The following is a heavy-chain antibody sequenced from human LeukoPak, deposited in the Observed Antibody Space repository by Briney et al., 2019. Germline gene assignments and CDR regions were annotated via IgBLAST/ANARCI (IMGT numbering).Heavy chain of an antibody. CDR2: INHSGST. V-gene: IGHV4-34*01. CDR1: GGSFSGYY. J-gene: IGHJ4*02. Sequence: SETLSLTCAVYGGSFSGYYWSWIRQPPGKGLEWIGEINHSGSTNYNPSLKSRVTISVDTSKNQFSLKLSSVTAADTAVYYCAVAAARPSPDYWGRGTLVTVSS. D-gene: IGHD6-6*01. CDR3: AVAAARPSPDY.